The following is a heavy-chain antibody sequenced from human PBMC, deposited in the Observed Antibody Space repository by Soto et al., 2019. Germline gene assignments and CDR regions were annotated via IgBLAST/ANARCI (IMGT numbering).Heavy chain of an antibody. J-gene: IGHJ4*02. CDR3: ARHPRDDYNYGGSGIFDY. CDR2: MYYSGSS. D-gene: IGHD4-4*01. V-gene: IGHV4-39*01. CDR1: GGSISSRTFW. Sequence: QLQLQESGPGLVRPSETLSLTCSVSGGSISSRTFWWAWIRQPPGKGLEWIGDMYYSGSSYSSPSLTSRVPLSVDTYKNQLSLKLNSVTAADTAVYYCARHPRDDYNYGGSGIFDYWGQGTLVTVSS.